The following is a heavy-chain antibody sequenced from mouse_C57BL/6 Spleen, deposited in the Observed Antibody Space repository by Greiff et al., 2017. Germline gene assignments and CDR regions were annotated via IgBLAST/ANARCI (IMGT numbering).Heavy chain of an antibody. CDR2: ISSGSSTI. CDR1: GFTFSDYG. V-gene: IGHV5-17*01. D-gene: IGHD1-1*01. J-gene: IGHJ3*01. Sequence: EVQRVESGGGLVKPGGSLKLSCAASGFTFSDYGMHWVRQAPEKGLEWVAYISSGSSTIYYADTVKGRFTISRDNAKNTLFLQMTSLRSEDTAMYYCARQGTTVEAWFAYWGQGTLVTVSA. CDR3: ARQGTTVEAWFAY.